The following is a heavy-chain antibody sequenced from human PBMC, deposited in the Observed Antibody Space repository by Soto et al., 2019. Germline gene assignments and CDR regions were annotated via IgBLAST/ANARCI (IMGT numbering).Heavy chain of an antibody. CDR3: ARGVLSWYCSSTSCYAGYSSGWDP. Sequence: GASVKVSCKSSGDIFTGYAMHCVRQAPGQRLEWMGWINAGNSNTKYSQKFQGRVTITRDTSASTAYMELSSLRSEDTAVYYCARGVLSWYCSSTSCYAGYSSGWDPWGQGTLVTVSS. CDR1: GDIFTGYA. J-gene: IGHJ5*02. D-gene: IGHD2-2*01. V-gene: IGHV1-3*01. CDR2: INAGNSNT.